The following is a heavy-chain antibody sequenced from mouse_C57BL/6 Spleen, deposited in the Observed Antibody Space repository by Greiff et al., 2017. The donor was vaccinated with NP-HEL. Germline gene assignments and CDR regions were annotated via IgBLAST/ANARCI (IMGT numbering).Heavy chain of an antibody. J-gene: IGHJ4*01. Sequence: EVMLVESGGGLVQPGGSLKLSCAASGFTFSDYYMYWVRQTPEKRLEWVAYISNGGGSTYYPDTVKGRFTISRDNAKNTLYLQMSRLKSEDTAMYYCARQAYGYDVGAMDYWGQGTSVTVSS. D-gene: IGHD2-2*01. V-gene: IGHV5-12*01. CDR3: ARQAYGYDVGAMDY. CDR2: ISNGGGST. CDR1: GFTFSDYY.